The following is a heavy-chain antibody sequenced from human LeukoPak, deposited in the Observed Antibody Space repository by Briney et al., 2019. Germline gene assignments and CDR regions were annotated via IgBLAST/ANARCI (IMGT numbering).Heavy chain of an antibody. Sequence: AASVRVSFKASGYTFTSYDINWVRQATGQGVEWVGWMNPNSGNTGYAQKFQGRVTMTTNPSISTAYMELSSLRSEDTAVYYCARMWERMSGWAYYYYGMDVWGQGTTVTVSS. CDR3: ARMWERMSGWAYYYYGMDV. CDR1: GYTFTSYD. V-gene: IGHV1-8*01. D-gene: IGHD6-19*01. J-gene: IGHJ6*02. CDR2: MNPNSGNT.